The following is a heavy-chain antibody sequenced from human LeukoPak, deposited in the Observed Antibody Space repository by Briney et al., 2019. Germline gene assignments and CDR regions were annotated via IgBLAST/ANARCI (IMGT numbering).Heavy chain of an antibody. V-gene: IGHV4-34*01. CDR2: INLSGIT. CDR1: GGSFTGSY. D-gene: IGHD1-1*01. CDR3: ASILSTTGTTTIDY. J-gene: IGHJ4*02. Sequence: SETLSLTCAVYGGSFTGSYWSWIRQPPGKGLGWIGEINLSGITNYNPSPKSRATISAAASKTQSSQKLSSGPAADTAVYYCASILSTTGTTTIDYWGQGTLVTVSS.